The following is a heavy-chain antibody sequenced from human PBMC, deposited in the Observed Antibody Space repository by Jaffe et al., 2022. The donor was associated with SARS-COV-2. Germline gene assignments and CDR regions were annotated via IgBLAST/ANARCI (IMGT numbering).Heavy chain of an antibody. D-gene: IGHD3-16*01. CDR2: IYYSGST. CDR3: AAQSLGELFFDY. V-gene: IGHV4-31*03. J-gene: IGHJ4*02. Sequence: QVQLQESGPGLVKPSQTLSLTCKVSGGAISSGAYYWHWIRQHPGKGLEWIGHIYYSGSTYYNPSLQSRVIISVDSSKNQFSLNLSSVTAADTATYFCAAQSLGELFFDYWGQGTLVTVSS. CDR1: GGAISSGAYY.